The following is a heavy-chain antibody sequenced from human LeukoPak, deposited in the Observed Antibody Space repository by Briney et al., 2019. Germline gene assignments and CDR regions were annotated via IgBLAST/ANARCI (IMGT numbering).Heavy chain of an antibody. CDR2: INGSGGST. CDR3: AKGRYSGSYYNWLDP. D-gene: IGHD1-26*01. CDR1: GFTFSSYA. V-gene: IGHV3-23*01. J-gene: IGHJ5*02. Sequence: GGSLRLSCAASGFTFSSYAMSWVRQAPGKGLEWVSAINGSGGSTYYADSVKGRFTISRDTSKNTLYLQMNSLRAEDTAVYYCAKGRYSGSYYNWLDPWGQGTLVTVSS.